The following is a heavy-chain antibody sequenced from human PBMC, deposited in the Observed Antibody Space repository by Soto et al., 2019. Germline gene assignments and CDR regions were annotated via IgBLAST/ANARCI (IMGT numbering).Heavy chain of an antibody. CDR1: GGSVSSGSYY. Sequence: SETLSLTCTVSGGSVSSGSYYWSWIRQPPGKGLEWIGYIYYSGSTNYNPSLKSRVTISVDTSKNQFSLKLSSVTAADTAVYYCARDNGRENYYDSSGYWYYFDYWGQGTLVTVSS. CDR2: IYYSGST. D-gene: IGHD3-22*01. J-gene: IGHJ4*02. V-gene: IGHV4-61*01. CDR3: ARDNGRENYYDSSGYWYYFDY.